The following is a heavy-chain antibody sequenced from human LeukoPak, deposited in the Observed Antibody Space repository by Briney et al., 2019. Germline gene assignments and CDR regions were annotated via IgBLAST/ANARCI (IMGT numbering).Heavy chain of an antibody. D-gene: IGHD4-17*01. CDR1: GFTFSSYS. J-gene: IGHJ4*02. CDR2: ISSISSYI. V-gene: IGHV3-21*01. Sequence: GGSLRLSCAASGFTFSSYSMNSVRQAPGKGLEWVSSISSISSYIYYADSVKGRFTISRDNAKNSLYLPMNSLRAEDTAVYYCARDLGHGYGDYDYWGQGTLVTVSS. CDR3: ARDLGHGYGDYDY.